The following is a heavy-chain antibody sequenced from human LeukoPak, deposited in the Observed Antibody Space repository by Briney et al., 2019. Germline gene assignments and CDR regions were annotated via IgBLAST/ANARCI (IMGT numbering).Heavy chain of an antibody. J-gene: IGHJ4*02. CDR3: ARVKARTGLVPMDY. CDR1: GYTFTGYY. Sequence: ASVKVSCKASGYTFTGYYMHWVRQAPGQGLEWMGWINPNSGGTNYAQKFQGRVTMTRDTSISTAYMELSRLRSDDTAVYYCARVKARTGLVPMDYWGQGTLVTVSS. D-gene: IGHD6-19*01. CDR2: INPNSGGT. V-gene: IGHV1-2*02.